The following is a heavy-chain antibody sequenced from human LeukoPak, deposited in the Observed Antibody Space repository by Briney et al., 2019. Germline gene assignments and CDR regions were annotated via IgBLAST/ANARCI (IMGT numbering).Heavy chain of an antibody. CDR3: ARRLSGAYFDY. Sequence: SGPTLVKPTQTLTLTCTFSGFSLSSSGVGVGWIPQPPGKALEWLALIYWDDDKFYSPSLRNRLTITKDTSKNRVVLTMTNIDPVDTASYYCARRLSGAYFDYWGQGTLVSVSS. J-gene: IGHJ4*02. CDR1: GFSLSSSGVG. CDR2: IYWDDDK. V-gene: IGHV2-5*02. D-gene: IGHD1-26*01.